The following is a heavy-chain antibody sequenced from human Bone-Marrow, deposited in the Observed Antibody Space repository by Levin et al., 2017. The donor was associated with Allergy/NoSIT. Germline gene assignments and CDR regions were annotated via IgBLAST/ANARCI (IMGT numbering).Heavy chain of an antibody. D-gene: IGHD3-16*01. V-gene: IGHV3-21*01. J-gene: IGHJ6*02. Sequence: AGGSLRLSCAASGFTFRSYSMNWVRQAPGKGLEWVSSISTSDTYIYYADSVKGRFTISRDNAKKSLFLQMNSLRAEDTGVYYCTRGVGVYYAMDVWGQGTTVTVSS. CDR2: ISTSDTYI. CDR3: TRGVGVYYAMDV. CDR1: GFTFRSYS.